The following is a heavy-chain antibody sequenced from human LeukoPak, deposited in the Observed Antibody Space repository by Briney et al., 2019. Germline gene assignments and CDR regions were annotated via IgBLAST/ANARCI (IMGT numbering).Heavy chain of an antibody. Sequence: GGSLRLSCAASGFTFSSYWMSWVRRAPGKGLEWVANIKQDGSEKYYVDSVKGRFTISRDNAKNSLYLQMNSLRAEDTAVYYCARDPYYDFWSGYYRGKGGYFDYWGQGTLVTVSS. D-gene: IGHD3-3*01. CDR3: ARDPYYDFWSGYYRGKGGYFDY. V-gene: IGHV3-7*01. CDR2: IKQDGSEK. CDR1: GFTFSSYW. J-gene: IGHJ4*02.